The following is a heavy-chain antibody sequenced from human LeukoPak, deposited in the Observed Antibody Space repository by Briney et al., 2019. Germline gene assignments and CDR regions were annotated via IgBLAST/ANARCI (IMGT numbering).Heavy chain of an antibody. D-gene: IGHD6-19*01. J-gene: IGHJ6*03. CDR1: GYTFTSYG. Sequence: ASVKVSCKASGYTFTSYGISWVRQAPGQGLEWMGWISAYNGNTNYAQNLQGRVTMTTDTSTRTAYMEVRSLRSDDTAVYYCARCGRSGWYGDYYYMDVWGQGTTVTVSS. CDR3: ARCGRSGWYGDYYYMDV. V-gene: IGHV1-18*01. CDR2: ISAYNGNT.